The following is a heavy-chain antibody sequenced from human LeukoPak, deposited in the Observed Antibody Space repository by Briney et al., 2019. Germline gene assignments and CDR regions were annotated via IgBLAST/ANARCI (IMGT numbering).Heavy chain of an antibody. CDR1: GLNFSSRW. Sequence: GGSLRLSCAASGLNFSSRWMNWVRQAPGQGLEWVASIKEDGSEKHYVDSVKGRFTISRDNGKNSLYLQMNSLRAEDTAVYYCARGGGYYPIDYWGQGTLVTVSS. V-gene: IGHV3-7*03. CDR3: ARGGGYYPIDY. CDR2: IKEDGSEK. D-gene: IGHD2-15*01. J-gene: IGHJ4*02.